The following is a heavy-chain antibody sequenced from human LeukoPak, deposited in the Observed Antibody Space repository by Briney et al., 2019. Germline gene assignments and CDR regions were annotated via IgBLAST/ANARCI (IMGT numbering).Heavy chain of an antibody. Sequence: SVKVSCKASGGTFSSYAISWVRQAPGQGLEWMGRIIPIFGTANYAQKFQGRATITTDESTSTAYMELSSLRSEDTAVYYCARVTGLIVGNAFDIWGQGTMVTVSS. J-gene: IGHJ3*02. CDR3: ARVTGLIVGNAFDI. V-gene: IGHV1-69*05. CDR2: IIPIFGTA. D-gene: IGHD1-26*01. CDR1: GGTFSSYA.